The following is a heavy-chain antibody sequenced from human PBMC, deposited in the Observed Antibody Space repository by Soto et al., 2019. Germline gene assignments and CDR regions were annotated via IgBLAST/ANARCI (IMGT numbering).Heavy chain of an antibody. CDR3: ARENQGGIIAAFYYFDY. CDR2: IWYDGSNK. CDR1: GFTFSSYG. D-gene: IGHD6-6*01. V-gene: IGHV3-33*01. Sequence: QVQLVESGGGVVQPGRSLRLSCAASGFTFSSYGMHWVRQAPGKGLEWVAVIWYDGSNKYYADSVKGRFTISRDNSKNTLYLQMNSLRAEDTAVYYCARENQGGIIAAFYYFDYWGQGTLVTVSS. J-gene: IGHJ4*02.